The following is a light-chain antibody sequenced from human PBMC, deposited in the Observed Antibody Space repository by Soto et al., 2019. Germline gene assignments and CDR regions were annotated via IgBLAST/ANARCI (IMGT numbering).Light chain of an antibody. CDR3: CSYAGGPEA. V-gene: IGLV2-11*01. CDR2: GVS. Sequence: QSVLTQPRSVSGSPGQSVTISCTGTSSDVGGYKYVSWYQQKPGKAPKLIIYGVSRWPSGVPNRFSGSKSGNRASLTISGLQAEDEGDYYCCSYAGGPEAFGTGTRSPS. CDR1: SSDVGGYKY. J-gene: IGLJ1*01.